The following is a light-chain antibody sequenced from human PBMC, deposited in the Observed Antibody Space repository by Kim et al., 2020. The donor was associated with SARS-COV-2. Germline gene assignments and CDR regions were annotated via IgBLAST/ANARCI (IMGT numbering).Light chain of an antibody. Sequence: GRSITISCTGTNSYVGGYNSVSWYQHHPGKAPKFMIYDVFKRPSGVPGRFSGSKSGDTASLTISGLQAEDEADYYCCSYAGSYTYVFGTGTKVTVL. CDR3: CSYAGSYTYV. V-gene: IGLV2-11*01. CDR2: DVF. CDR1: NSYVGGYNS. J-gene: IGLJ1*01.